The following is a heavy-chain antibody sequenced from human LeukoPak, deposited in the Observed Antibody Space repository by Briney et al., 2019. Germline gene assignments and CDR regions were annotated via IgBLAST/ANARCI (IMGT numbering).Heavy chain of an antibody. CDR1: GFTFSSYW. D-gene: IGHD1-26*01. CDR2: IKQDGSGK. Sequence: GGSLRLSCAASGFTFSSYWMSWVRQAPGKGLEWVANIKQDGSGKYYVDSVKGRFTISRDNAKNSLYLQMNSLRAEDTAVYYCARVSGSRLFDYWGQGTLVTVSS. V-gene: IGHV3-7*01. CDR3: ARVSGSRLFDY. J-gene: IGHJ4*02.